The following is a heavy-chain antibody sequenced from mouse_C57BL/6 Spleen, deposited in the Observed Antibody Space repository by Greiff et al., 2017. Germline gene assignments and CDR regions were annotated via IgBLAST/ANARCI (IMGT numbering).Heavy chain of an antibody. J-gene: IGHJ1*03. CDR1: GYAFTTYL. CDR3: ARRGGYYGYFDV. Sequence: VQLQQSGAELVRPGTSVKVSCKASGYAFTTYLIEWVKQRPGQGLEWIGVINPGSGGTNYNEKFKGKATLTADKSSSTAYMQLSSLTSEDSAVYFWARRGGYYGYFDVWGTGTTVTVSS. V-gene: IGHV1-54*01. D-gene: IGHD1-1*02. CDR2: INPGSGGT.